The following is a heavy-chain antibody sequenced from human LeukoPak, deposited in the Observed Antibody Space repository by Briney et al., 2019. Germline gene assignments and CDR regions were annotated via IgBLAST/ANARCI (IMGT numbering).Heavy chain of an antibody. J-gene: IGHJ5*02. CDR1: GYSISSGYY. CDR2: IYHSGST. V-gene: IGHV4-38-2*02. Sequence: SETLSLTCTVSGYSISSGYYWGWIRQPPGKGLEWIGSIYHSGSTYYNPSLKSRVTISVDTSKNQFSLKLSSVTAADTAVYYCARGDYGKSSNWFDPRGQGTLVTVSS. D-gene: IGHD3-16*01. CDR3: ARGDYGKSSNWFDP.